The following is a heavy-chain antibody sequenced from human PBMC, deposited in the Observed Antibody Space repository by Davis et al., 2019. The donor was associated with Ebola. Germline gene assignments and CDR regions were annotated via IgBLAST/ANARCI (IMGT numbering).Heavy chain of an antibody. CDR2: IRSEATSQ. CDR1: GFIFTKYD. V-gene: IGHV3-30*02. J-gene: IGHJ4*02. Sequence: GESLKISCAASGFIFTKYDMHWVRQAPGKGLEWVAFIRSEATSQDYGKSVQGRFFISRDDSKNTLYLQMNSLRFDDTAVYFCARDGPNYDVDYWGQGTLVTVSA. D-gene: IGHD3-22*01. CDR3: ARDGPNYDVDY.